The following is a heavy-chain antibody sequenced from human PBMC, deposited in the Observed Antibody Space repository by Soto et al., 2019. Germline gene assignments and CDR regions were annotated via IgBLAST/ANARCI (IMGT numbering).Heavy chain of an antibody. CDR2: IYYSGNT. D-gene: IGHD3-22*01. Sequence: QVQLQESGPGLVKPSETLSLTCTVSDDSISSYYWSWIRQPPGKGLEWIGYIYYSGNTNYNPSLKSRVTLLIDTSKNQFSLKLRSVTAADTAIYYCARHQRDSSGYYLGYWGQGILVTVSS. CDR3: ARHQRDSSGYYLGY. CDR1: DDSISSYY. J-gene: IGHJ4*02. V-gene: IGHV4-59*08.